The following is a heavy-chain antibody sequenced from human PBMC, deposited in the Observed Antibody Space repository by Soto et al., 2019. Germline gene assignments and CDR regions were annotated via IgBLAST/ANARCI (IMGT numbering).Heavy chain of an antibody. CDR2: ISYSGST. J-gene: IGHJ4*02. CDR3: MNYNSGWKY. V-gene: IGHV4-39*01. D-gene: IGHD5-12*01. CDR1: GVSMSSHGYF. Sequence: QLQLQESGPGLVQPSETLSLTCTVSGVSMSSHGYFWGWIGQPPGKGLEWIGMISYSGSTYYSPSLKSRVTISADTSKNQLSLRLSSVTAADTAVFHCMNYNSGWKYWGQGTVVTVSS.